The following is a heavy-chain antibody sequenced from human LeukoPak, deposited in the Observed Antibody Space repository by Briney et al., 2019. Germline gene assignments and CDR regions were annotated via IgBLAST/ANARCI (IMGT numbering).Heavy chain of an antibody. V-gene: IGHV1-8*01. D-gene: IGHD3-22*01. CDR2: MNPNSANT. CDR3: ARGKIYDSSGYYSLGFDP. Sequence: ASVKVSCKASGYTFTSYGINWVRQAPGQGLEWMGWMNPNSANTGYAQKFQGRVTMTRNTSISTAYMELSSLRSEDTAVYYCARGKIYDSSGYYSLGFDPWGQGTLVTVSS. CDR1: GYTFTSYG. J-gene: IGHJ5*02.